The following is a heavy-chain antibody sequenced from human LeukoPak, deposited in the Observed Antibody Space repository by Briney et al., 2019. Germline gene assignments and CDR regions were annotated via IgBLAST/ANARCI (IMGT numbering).Heavy chain of an antibody. D-gene: IGHD1-7*01. CDR2: IYHSGST. J-gene: IGHJ4*02. Sequence: SETLSLTCTVSGYSISSGYYWGWIRQPPGKGLEWIGSIYHSGSTYYNPSLKSRVTISVDTSKNQFSLKLSSVTAADTAVYYCAREDWNYNLDYWGQGTLVTVSS. CDR3: AREDWNYNLDY. V-gene: IGHV4-38-2*02. CDR1: GYSISSGYY.